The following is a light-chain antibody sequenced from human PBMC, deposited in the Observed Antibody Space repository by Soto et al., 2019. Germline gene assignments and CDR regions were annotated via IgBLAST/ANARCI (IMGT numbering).Light chain of an antibody. Sequence: DAVLTQSPVTLAVTPGEPASISCRSSQSLLHPNGNTFLHWYLQKPGQSPQLLIYLASKRASGVPYRFSGSRSGTDFTLKISSLEAEDAGIYYCMQSLQSPPTFGGGTKVDMK. V-gene: IGKV2-28*01. CDR3: MQSLQSPPT. CDR1: QSLLHPNGNTF. CDR2: LAS. J-gene: IGKJ4*01.